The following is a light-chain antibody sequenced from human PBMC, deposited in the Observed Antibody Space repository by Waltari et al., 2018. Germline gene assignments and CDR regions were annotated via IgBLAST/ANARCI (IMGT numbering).Light chain of an antibody. V-gene: IGKV3-20*01. CDR2: DAS. J-gene: IGKJ1*01. Sequence: EIMLTQSPGTLSLSPGERATLSCRASQSISRYLAWYQHKPGRAPRLLIYDASSRATGIPDRFSGSGSGTDFSLTISRLEPEDFAVYYCQKYGSLPATFGQGTKVEIK. CDR3: QKYGSLPAT. CDR1: QSISRY.